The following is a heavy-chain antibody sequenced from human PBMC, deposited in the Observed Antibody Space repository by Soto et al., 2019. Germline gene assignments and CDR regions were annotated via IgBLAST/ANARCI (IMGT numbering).Heavy chain of an antibody. CDR3: ARGAIVLMVYARSGYYYGMDV. J-gene: IGHJ6*02. Sequence: SETLSLTCTVSGGSISSYYWSWIRQPAGKGLEWIGRIYTSGSTNYNPSLKSRVTMSVDTSKNQFSLKLSSVTAADTAVYYCARGAIVLMVYARSGYYYGMDVWGQGTTVTVSS. V-gene: IGHV4-4*07. D-gene: IGHD2-8*01. CDR1: GGSISSYY. CDR2: IYTSGST.